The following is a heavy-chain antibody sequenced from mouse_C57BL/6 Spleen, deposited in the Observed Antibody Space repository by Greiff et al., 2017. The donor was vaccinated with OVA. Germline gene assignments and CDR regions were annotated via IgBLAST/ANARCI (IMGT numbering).Heavy chain of an antibody. D-gene: IGHD2-2*01. J-gene: IGHJ4*01. CDR3: ARRVTPYAMDY. CDR1: GYAFTNYL. Sequence: LVESGAELVRPGTSVKVSCKASGYAFTNYLIEWVKQRPGQGLEWIGVINPGSGGTNYNEKFKGKATLTADKSSSTAYMQLSSLTSEDSAVYFCARRVTPYAMDYWGQGTSVTVSS. CDR2: INPGSGGT. V-gene: IGHV1-54*01.